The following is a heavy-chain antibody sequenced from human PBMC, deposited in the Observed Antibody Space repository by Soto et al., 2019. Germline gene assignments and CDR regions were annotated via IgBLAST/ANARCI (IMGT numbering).Heavy chain of an antibody. CDR1: GFTFSSYG. J-gene: IGHJ4*02. CDR3: AKSAILTAVIAD. Sequence: PGGSLRLSCAASGFTFSSYGMHWVRQAPGKGLEWVAVISYDGSNKYYADSVKGRFTISRDNSKNTLYLQMSSLRAEDTAVYYWAKSAILTAVIADWVQGSLVNDSS. CDR2: ISYDGSNK. D-gene: IGHD1-20*01. V-gene: IGHV3-30*18.